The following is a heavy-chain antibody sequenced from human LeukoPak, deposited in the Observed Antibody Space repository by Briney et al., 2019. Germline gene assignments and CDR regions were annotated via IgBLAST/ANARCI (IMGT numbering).Heavy chain of an antibody. Sequence: GRSLRLSCAASGFTFDDYAMHWVRQAPGKRLEWVSGISWDSGSIGYADSVKGRFTISRDNAKNSLYLQMNSLRAEDMALYYCAKDFYSSSWYYFDYWGQGTLVTVSS. J-gene: IGHJ4*02. CDR3: AKDFYSSSWYYFDY. CDR2: ISWDSGSI. D-gene: IGHD6-13*01. CDR1: GFTFDDYA. V-gene: IGHV3-9*03.